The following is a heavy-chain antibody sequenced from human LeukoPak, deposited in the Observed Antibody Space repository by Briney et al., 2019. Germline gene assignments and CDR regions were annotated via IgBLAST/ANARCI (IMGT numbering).Heavy chain of an antibody. CDR1: GGSFSSYF. D-gene: IGHD3-10*01. Sequence: SETLPLTCSVSGGSFSSYFWSWVRQPAGKGLEWIGRIYPSGNTNYNPSLKSRVTLSVDTSKTQFSLRLSSVTAADTAVYYCAREDSGSYYNYYYFYMDVWGKGTTVTISS. J-gene: IGHJ6*03. CDR3: AREDSGSYYNYYYFYMDV. CDR2: IYPSGNT. V-gene: IGHV4-4*07.